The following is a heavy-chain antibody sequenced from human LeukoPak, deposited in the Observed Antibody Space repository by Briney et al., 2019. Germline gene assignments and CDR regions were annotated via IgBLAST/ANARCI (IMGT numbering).Heavy chain of an antibody. CDR1: GGSISNYY. CDR2: IYYSGNT. J-gene: IGHJ6*03. Sequence: SETLSLTCTVSGGSISNYYWSWIRQPPGKGLEGIGYIYYSGNTNCNPSLKSRVTISVDTSKNQFSLKLSSVTAADTAVYYCARRRNYYGSGSYQNYMDVWGKGTTVTVSS. CDR3: ARRRNYYGSGSYQNYMDV. V-gene: IGHV4-59*01. D-gene: IGHD3-10*01.